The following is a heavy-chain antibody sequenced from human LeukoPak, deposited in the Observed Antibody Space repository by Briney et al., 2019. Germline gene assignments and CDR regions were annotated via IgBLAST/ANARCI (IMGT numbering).Heavy chain of an antibody. CDR2: ISDSGGST. V-gene: IGHV3-23*01. CDR3: ARHDSFIPY. D-gene: IGHD3-16*02. J-gene: IGHJ4*02. CDR1: GFTFSDYA. Sequence: GSLRLSCVASGFTFSDYAMSWVRQAPGKGLEWVPGISDSGGSTYYTDSVKGRCTISRDNSKNTVSLQMNNLKAEDTAVYFCARHDSFIPYWGQGTLVTVTS.